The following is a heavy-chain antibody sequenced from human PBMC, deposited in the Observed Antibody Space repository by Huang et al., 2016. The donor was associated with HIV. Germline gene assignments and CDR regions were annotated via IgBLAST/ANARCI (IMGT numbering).Heavy chain of an antibody. CDR3: ARHEPGGVAY. CDR2: INPRDSEP. D-gene: IGHD3-16*01. Sequence: EVQLVQSGAEVKKPGESLKISCKGSGYRFPSYWIGWVRQMPGKGLDWMDSINPRDSEPRYSPSFQGEVTISADKSISTAYLQWSSLKASDTAMFYCARHEPGGVAYWGQGTLVTVSS. V-gene: IGHV5-51*01. J-gene: IGHJ4*02. CDR1: GYRFPSYW.